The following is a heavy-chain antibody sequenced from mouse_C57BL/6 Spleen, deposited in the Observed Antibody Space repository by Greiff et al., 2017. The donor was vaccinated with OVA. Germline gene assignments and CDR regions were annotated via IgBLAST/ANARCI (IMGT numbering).Heavy chain of an antibody. V-gene: IGHV2-5*01. CDR3: AKKGLYGYYAMDY. CDR1: GFSLTSYG. D-gene: IGHD1-1*01. CDR2: IWRGGST. J-gene: IGHJ4*01. Sequence: QVQLKESGPGLVQPSQSLSITCTVSGFSLTSYGVHWVRQSPGKGLEWLGVIWRGGSTDYNAAFMSRLSITKDNSKSQVFFKMNSLQADDTAIYYCAKKGLYGYYAMDYWGQGTSVTVSS.